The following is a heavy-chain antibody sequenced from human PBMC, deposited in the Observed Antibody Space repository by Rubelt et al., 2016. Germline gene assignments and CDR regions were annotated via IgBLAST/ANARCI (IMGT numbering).Heavy chain of an antibody. Sequence: EFGGGVVQPGRSLRLSCAASGFTFSSYGMHWVRQAPGKGLEWVAVISYDGSNKYYADSVKGRFTISRDNSKNTLYLQMNSLRAEDTAVYYCAKVGAHYDILTGYYPYYYYYYLDVWGKGTTVTVSS. V-gene: IGHV3-30*18. CDR2: ISYDGSNK. J-gene: IGHJ6*03. D-gene: IGHD3-9*01. CDR1: GFTFSSYG. CDR3: AKVGAHYDILTGYYPYYYYYYLDV.